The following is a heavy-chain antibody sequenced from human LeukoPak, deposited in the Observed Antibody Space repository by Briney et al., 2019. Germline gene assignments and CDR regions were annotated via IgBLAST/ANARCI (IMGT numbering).Heavy chain of an antibody. J-gene: IGHJ4*02. CDR2: IYSGGST. CDR1: GFTFSSYA. V-gene: IGHV3-66*01. Sequence: GGTLRLSCAAYGFTFSSYAMSWVCQAPGKGLEWVSVIYSGGSTYYADSVKGRFTISRDNAKNSLYLQMNSLRAEDTAVYYCAELEWPRGYWGQGTLVTVSS. D-gene: IGHD1-7*01. CDR3: AELEWPRGY.